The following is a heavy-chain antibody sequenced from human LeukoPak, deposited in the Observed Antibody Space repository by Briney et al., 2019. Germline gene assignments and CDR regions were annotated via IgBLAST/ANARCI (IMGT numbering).Heavy chain of an antibody. D-gene: IGHD3-22*01. J-gene: IGHJ6*03. CDR2: IYPGDSDT. CDR1: GYSFTSYW. Sequence: GESLKISCKGSGYSFTSYWIGWVRQMPGKGLEWMGIIYPGDSDTRYSPSFQGQVTISADKSISTAYLQWSSLKASDTAMYYCARHLGDSSGYYYYYYMDVWGKGTTVIVSS. V-gene: IGHV5-51*01. CDR3: ARHLGDSSGYYYYYYMDV.